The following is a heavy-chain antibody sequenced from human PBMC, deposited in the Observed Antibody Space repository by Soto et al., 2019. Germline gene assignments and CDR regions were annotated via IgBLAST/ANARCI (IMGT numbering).Heavy chain of an antibody. CDR2: IKSKTDGGTT. CDR1: GFTFSNAW. CDR3: ATGLARGAFDI. V-gene: IGHV3-15*01. J-gene: IGHJ3*02. Sequence: PGGSLRLSCAASGFTFSNAWMSWVRQAPGKGLEWVGRIKSKTDGGTTDYAAPVKGRFTISRNDSKNTLYLQMNSLKTEDTAVYYCATGLARGAFDIWGQGTMVTVSS. D-gene: IGHD3-9*01.